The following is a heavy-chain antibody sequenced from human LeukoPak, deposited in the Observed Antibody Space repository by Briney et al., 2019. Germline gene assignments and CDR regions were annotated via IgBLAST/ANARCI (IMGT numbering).Heavy chain of an antibody. J-gene: IGHJ4*02. D-gene: IGHD1-26*01. V-gene: IGHV1-69*13. Sequence: ASVKVSCKASGGTFSSYAISWVRQAPGQGLEWMGGIIPIFGTANYAQKFQGRVTITADESTSTAYMELSSLRSEDTAVYYCARDRLEGATPYSLDYWGQGTLVTVSS. CDR2: IIPIFGTA. CDR1: GGTFSSYA. CDR3: ARDRLEGATPYSLDY.